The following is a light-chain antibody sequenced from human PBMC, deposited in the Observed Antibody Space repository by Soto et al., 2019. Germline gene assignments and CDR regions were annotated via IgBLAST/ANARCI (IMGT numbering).Light chain of an antibody. Sequence: QSVLTQPPSASGSPGQSVTISCTGTSSDVGAYNYVSWYQQHPGKAPKLMISDVSNRPSGVPDRFSGSKSGNTASLTVSGLQAEDEADYYCSSYAGSNNLIFGGGTKLTVL. CDR3: SSYAGSNNLI. CDR1: SSDVGAYNY. J-gene: IGLJ2*01. CDR2: DVS. V-gene: IGLV2-8*01.